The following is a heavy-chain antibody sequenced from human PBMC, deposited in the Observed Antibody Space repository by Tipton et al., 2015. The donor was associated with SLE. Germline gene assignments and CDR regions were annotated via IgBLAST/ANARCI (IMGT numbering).Heavy chain of an antibody. CDR3: ARVPGGGD. CDR1: GGTFSSYA. Sequence: QLVQSGAEVKKPGSSVKVSCKASGGTFSSYAISWVRQAPGQGLEWMGWISAYNGNTNYAQKFQGRVTMTRDTSISTAYMELRSLRCDDPAVYYCARVPGGGDWGQGTLVTVSS. V-gene: IGHV1-18*01. CDR2: ISAYNGNT. D-gene: IGHD3-10*01. J-gene: IGHJ4*02.